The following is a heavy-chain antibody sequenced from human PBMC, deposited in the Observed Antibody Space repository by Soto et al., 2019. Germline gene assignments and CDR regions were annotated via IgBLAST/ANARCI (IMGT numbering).Heavy chain of an antibody. V-gene: IGHV4-59*01. Sequence: SETLFLTCTVSSGSISSYFWSWIRQAPGKGLEWIAFKYDTGSTNYNPSLKGRVSISVDASKNQTSLTVDSVTAADTAVYYCARGWSSSWPYWGQGILVTVSS. J-gene: IGHJ4*02. D-gene: IGHD6-13*01. CDR3: ARGWSSSWPY. CDR1: SGSISSYF. CDR2: KYDTGST.